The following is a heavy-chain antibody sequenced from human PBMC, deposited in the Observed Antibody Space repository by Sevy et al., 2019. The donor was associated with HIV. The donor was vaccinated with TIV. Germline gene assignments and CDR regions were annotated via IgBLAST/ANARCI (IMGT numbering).Heavy chain of an antibody. J-gene: IGHJ4*02. CDR1: GFSLSTSGMC. CDR2: IDWDDDK. CDR3: ARIHDSSGYFDY. D-gene: IGHD3-22*01. V-gene: IGHV2-70*01. Sequence: SGPTLVKPTQTLTLTCTFSGFSLSTSGMCVSWIRQPPGKALEWLALIDWDDDKYYSTSLKTRLTISEDTSKNQVVLXXXNMDPVDTATYYCARIHDSSGYFDYWGQGTLVTVSS.